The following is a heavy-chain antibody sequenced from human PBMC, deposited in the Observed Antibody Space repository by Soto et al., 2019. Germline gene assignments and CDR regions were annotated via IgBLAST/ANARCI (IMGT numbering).Heavy chain of an antibody. D-gene: IGHD2-21*02. CDR1: GGSISSSSYY. J-gene: IGHJ3*02. CDR3: ARHRGGNSWIAASRTFDI. Sequence: SETLSLTCTVSGGSISSSSYYWGWIRQPPGKGLEWIGSIYYSGSTYYNPSLKSRVTISVDTSKNQFSLKLSSVTAADTAVYYCARHRGGNSWIAASRTFDISGQGTMVTVSS. V-gene: IGHV4-39*01. CDR2: IYYSGST.